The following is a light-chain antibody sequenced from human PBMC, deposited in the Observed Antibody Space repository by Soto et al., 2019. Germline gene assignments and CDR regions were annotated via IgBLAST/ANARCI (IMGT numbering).Light chain of an antibody. Sequence: SALTQPASVSGSPGQSITTSCTGTSSDVGGYNYVSWYQQHPGKAPKLMIYEVSNRPSGVSNRFSGSKSGNTASLTISGLQAEDDADYYCTSYTSGSTLYVFGTGTKVTVL. V-gene: IGLV2-14*01. CDR3: TSYTSGSTLYV. J-gene: IGLJ1*01. CDR1: SSDVGGYNY. CDR2: EVS.